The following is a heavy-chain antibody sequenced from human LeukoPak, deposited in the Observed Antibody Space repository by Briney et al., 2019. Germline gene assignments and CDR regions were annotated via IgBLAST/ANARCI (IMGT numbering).Heavy chain of an antibody. V-gene: IGHV3-30*18. CDR2: ISYDGSNK. CDR3: AKGPVSGSRSPLDY. J-gene: IGHJ4*02. CDR1: GFTFSSYG. Sequence: GGCPRLSCAASGFTFSSYGMHWVRQAPGKGLEWVAVISYDGSNKYYADSVKGRFTISRDNSKNTLFLEMISLRPEDTAVYYCAKGPVSGSRSPLDYWGQGTLVTVSS. D-gene: IGHD1-26*01.